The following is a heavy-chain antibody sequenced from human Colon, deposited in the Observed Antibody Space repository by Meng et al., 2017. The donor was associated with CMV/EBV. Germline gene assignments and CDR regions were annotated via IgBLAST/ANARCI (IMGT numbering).Heavy chain of an antibody. CDR1: GFTFRNYA. D-gene: IGHD3-16*02. CDR3: AKGRYTYSYFDN. V-gene: IGHV3-23*01. J-gene: IGHJ4*02. CDR2: ISGSGGTR. Sequence: GESLKISCAASGFTFRNYAMSWVRQAPGKGLEWVSTISGSGGTRDYADSVKGRFTISRDNSQNTLYLQMDSLRAEDTAIYYCAKGRYTYSYFDNWGQGTLVTVSS.